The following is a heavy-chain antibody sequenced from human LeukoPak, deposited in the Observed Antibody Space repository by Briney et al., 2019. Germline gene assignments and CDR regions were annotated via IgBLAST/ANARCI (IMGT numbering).Heavy chain of an antibody. CDR2: IYYSGST. CDR1: GDSISSYY. J-gene: IGHJ5*02. V-gene: IGHV4-59*01. CDR3: AREVQGSAAA. Sequence: SETLSLTCTASGDSISSYYWSWIRQPPGKGLQWIGYIYYSGSTNYNPSLKSRVTISVDTSKNQFSLKVSSGSAADTAVYYCAREVQGSAAAWGQGILVTVSS.